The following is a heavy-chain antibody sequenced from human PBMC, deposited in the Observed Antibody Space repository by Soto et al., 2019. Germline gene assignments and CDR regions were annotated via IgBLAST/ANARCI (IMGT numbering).Heavy chain of an antibody. CDR3: AKRGVWYSSGLEADLDY. D-gene: IGHD6-19*01. Sequence: EVQLVESGGGLVKPGGSLRLSCAASGFTFSSYSMNWVRQAPGKGLEWVSSISSSSSYIYYADSVKGRFTISRDNAKNSLYLQMNSLRAEDTAVYYCAKRGVWYSSGLEADLDYWGQGTLVTVSS. J-gene: IGHJ4*02. CDR2: ISSSSSYI. CDR1: GFTFSSYS. V-gene: IGHV3-21*01.